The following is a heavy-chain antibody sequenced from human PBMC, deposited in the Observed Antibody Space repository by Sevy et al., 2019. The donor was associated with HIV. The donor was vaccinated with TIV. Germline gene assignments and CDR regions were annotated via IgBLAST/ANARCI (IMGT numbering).Heavy chain of an antibody. D-gene: IGHD3-22*01. CDR2: ISSSGSII. CDR3: ARVDANYDKGFDP. Sequence: GGSLRLSCVASGFTFSSYEMNWVRQAPGKGLEWVSYISSSGSIIYYADSVKGRFTISRDNAKNSLYMQMNSLRAEDTAVYYCARVDANYDKGFDPWGQGTLVTVSS. CDR1: GFTFSSYE. V-gene: IGHV3-48*03. J-gene: IGHJ5*02.